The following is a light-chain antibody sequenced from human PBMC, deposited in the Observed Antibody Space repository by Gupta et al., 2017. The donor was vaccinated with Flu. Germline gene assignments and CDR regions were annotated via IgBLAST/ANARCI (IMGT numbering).Light chain of an antibody. CDR2: DAS. CDR1: QSVRSN. J-gene: IGKJ5*01. V-gene: IGKV3-15*01. Sequence: EIVMTQSPATLPVSPGERATFSCRASQSVRSNLAWYQQKPGQAPRLLMYDASTRATGTPARFSGSGSGTEFTLTISSLQSEDFAVYYCQQYNNWPAITFGQGTRLEIK. CDR3: QQYNNWPAIT.